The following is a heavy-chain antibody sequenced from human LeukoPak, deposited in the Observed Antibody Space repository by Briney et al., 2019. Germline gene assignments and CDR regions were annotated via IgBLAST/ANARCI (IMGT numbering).Heavy chain of an antibody. CDR2: IKSKTDGGTT. Sequence: KAGGSLRLSCAASGFTFSNAWMSWVRQAPGKGLEWVGRIKSKTDGGTTDYAAPVKGRFTISRDDSKNTLYLQMNSLKTEDTAVYYCTTGVRTNPRRYYYYYMDVWGKGTTVTVSS. D-gene: IGHD3-10*01. J-gene: IGHJ6*03. CDR3: TTGVRTNPRRYYYYYMDV. CDR1: GFTFSNAW. V-gene: IGHV3-15*01.